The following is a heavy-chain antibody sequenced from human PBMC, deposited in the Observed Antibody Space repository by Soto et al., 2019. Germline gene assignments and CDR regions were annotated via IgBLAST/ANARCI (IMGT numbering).Heavy chain of an antibody. CDR1: GYRFTTYQ. CDR3: ARGDSNGWYFDY. J-gene: IGHJ4*02. V-gene: IGHV1-46*01. D-gene: IGHD6-19*01. CDR2: INPSGGST. Sequence: VASVKVSCKASGYRFTTYQMHWVRQAPGQGLEWMGTINPSGGSTSYAQRFQGRVTMTRDTSTSTVYMQLSSLRSEDTALYYCARGDSNGWYFDYWGRGTLVTVSS.